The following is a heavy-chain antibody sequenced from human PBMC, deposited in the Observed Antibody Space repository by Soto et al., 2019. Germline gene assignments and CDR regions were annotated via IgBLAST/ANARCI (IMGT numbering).Heavy chain of an antibody. CDR1: GYSFTSYW. CDR3: ARHSGAGHNKNDWSDP. Sequence: GESLKISCKGSGYSFTSYWIGWVRQMPGKGLEWMGIIYPGDSDTRYSPSFQGQVTISADKSISTAYLQWSSLKASDTAMYYCARHSGAGHNKNDWSDPCGQRTLVTVSS. J-gene: IGHJ5*02. V-gene: IGHV5-51*01. D-gene: IGHD6-19*01. CDR2: IYPGDSDT.